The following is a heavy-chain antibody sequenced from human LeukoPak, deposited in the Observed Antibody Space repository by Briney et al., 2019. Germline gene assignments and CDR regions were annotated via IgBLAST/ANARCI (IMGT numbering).Heavy chain of an antibody. V-gene: IGHV3-23*01. CDR2: ISGSGGGT. Sequence: PGGSLRLSCAASGFPFSSYAMSWVRQAPGKGLEWVSAISGSGGGTYYADSVKGRFTISRDNSDNTLYLQMNSLRVEDTAVYYCAKTVADHDYWGQGTLVTVSS. CDR3: AKTVADHDY. D-gene: IGHD6-19*01. J-gene: IGHJ4*02. CDR1: GFPFSSYA.